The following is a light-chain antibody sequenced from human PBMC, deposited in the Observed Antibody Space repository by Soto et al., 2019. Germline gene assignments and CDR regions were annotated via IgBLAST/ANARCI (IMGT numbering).Light chain of an antibody. J-gene: IGLJ2*01. V-gene: IGLV2-14*01. CDR1: SSDVGGYNY. CDR3: SSYTSSTNLV. CDR2: EVS. Sequence: QSALTQPASVSGSPGQSITISCTGTSSDVGGYNYVSWYQQHPGKAPKLMIYEVSNRPSGISHRFSGSKSGNTASLTISGLQPEDEADYYCSSYTSSTNLVFGGGTKLTVL.